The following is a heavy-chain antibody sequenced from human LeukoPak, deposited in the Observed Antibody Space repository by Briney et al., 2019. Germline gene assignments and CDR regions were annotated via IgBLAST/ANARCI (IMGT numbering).Heavy chain of an antibody. V-gene: IGHV1-69*06. D-gene: IGHD3-10*01. CDR2: IIPIFGTA. J-gene: IGHJ6*03. CDR1: GGTFSSYA. Sequence: ASVTVSCKASGGTFSSYAISWVRQAPGQGLEWMGGIIPIFGTANYAQKFQGRVTITAGKSTSTAYMELSSLGSEDTAVYYCARVNRGYYYGSGTSYYYYYMDVWGKGTTVTVSS. CDR3: ARVNRGYYYGSGTSYYYYYMDV.